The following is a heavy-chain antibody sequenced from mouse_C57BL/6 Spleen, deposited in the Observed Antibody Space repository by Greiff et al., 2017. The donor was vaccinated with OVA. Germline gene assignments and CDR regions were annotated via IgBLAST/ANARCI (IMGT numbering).Heavy chain of an antibody. Sequence: QVQLKESGPELARPGASVKLSCKASGYTFTSYGISWVKQRTGQGLEWIGEIYPRSGNTYYNEKFKGKATLTADKSSSTAYMELRSLTSEDSAVYFCARGQLRFLDYWGQGTTLTVSS. D-gene: IGHD3-2*02. J-gene: IGHJ2*01. V-gene: IGHV1-81*01. CDR1: GYTFTSYG. CDR2: IYPRSGNT. CDR3: ARGQLRFLDY.